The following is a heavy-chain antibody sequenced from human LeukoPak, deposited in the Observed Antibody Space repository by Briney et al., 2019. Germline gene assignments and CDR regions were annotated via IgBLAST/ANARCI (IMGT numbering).Heavy chain of an antibody. CDR1: GGSVSSGSYY. CDR2: IYCSGST. CDR3: AREGSGSSWYYTAYYFDY. V-gene: IGHV4-61*01. Sequence: SETLSLTCTASGGSVSSGSYYWSWLRQPPGKGLEWIGYIYCSGSTNYNPSLKSRVTISVDTSKNQFSLKLSSVTAADTAVYYCAREGSGSSWYYTAYYFDYWGQGTLVTVSS. D-gene: IGHD6-13*01. J-gene: IGHJ4*02.